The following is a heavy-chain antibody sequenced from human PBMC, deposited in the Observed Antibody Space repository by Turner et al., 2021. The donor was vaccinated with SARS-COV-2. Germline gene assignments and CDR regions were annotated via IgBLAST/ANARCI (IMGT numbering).Heavy chain of an antibody. Sequence: EVQVLESGGGLAQPGGSLRLSCAASGFTFNTYAMSWVRQAPGKGLVWVSVVSGLGDTRFYADSMRGRFTISRDNTKNRVYLQMNSLGPDDTALYYCVRDRPRPGDRDALDIWGQGTMVTVSS. CDR2: VSGLGDTR. CDR1: GFTFNTYA. J-gene: IGHJ3*02. D-gene: IGHD7-27*01. CDR3: VRDRPRPGDRDALDI. V-gene: IGHV3-23*01.